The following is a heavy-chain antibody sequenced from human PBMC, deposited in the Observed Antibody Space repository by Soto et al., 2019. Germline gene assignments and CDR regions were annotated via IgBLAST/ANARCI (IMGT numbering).Heavy chain of an antibody. V-gene: IGHV3-23*01. CDR1: GFTFSSYA. D-gene: IGHD2-2*01. J-gene: IGHJ4*02. CDR2: ISGSGGST. Sequence: GGSLRLSCAASGFTFSSYAMSWVRQAPGKGLEWVSAISGSGGSTYYADSVKGRFTISRHNSKNTLYLQMNSLRAEDTAVYYCAKRGYLGYCSSTSCLNSYDILTGYYPYYFDYWGQGTLVTVSS. CDR3: AKRGYLGYCSSTSCLNSYDILTGYYPYYFDY.